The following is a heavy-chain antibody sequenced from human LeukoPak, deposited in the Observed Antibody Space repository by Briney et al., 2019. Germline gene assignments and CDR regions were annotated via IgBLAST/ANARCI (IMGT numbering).Heavy chain of an antibody. D-gene: IGHD3-3*01. J-gene: IGHJ4*02. CDR1: GFQFGDVW. Sequence: GSLRLSCVVSGFQFGDVWMSWVRQAPGKGLEWVANIKQDGSEKYYVDSVKGRFTISRDSSLYLQMDRLRAEDTAVYYCAKEIGWSGYRPCYFDSWGQGTLVTVSS. CDR3: AKEIGWSGYRPCYFDS. V-gene: IGHV3-7*03. CDR2: IKQDGSEK.